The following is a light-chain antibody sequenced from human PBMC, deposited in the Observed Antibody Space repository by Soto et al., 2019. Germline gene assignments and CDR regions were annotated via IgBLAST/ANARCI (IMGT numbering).Light chain of an antibody. CDR1: QSIGGL. Sequence: DIQMTQSPSTLSASVGDRVTITCRASQSIGGLLAWFHQKPGKAPQLLIFDASSLESGVPSRFSGSGSGTDFTLTISSLHPDDFATYYCQQYNSYSEAFGQGTKVDIK. V-gene: IGKV1-5*01. CDR3: QQYNSYSEA. J-gene: IGKJ1*01. CDR2: DAS.